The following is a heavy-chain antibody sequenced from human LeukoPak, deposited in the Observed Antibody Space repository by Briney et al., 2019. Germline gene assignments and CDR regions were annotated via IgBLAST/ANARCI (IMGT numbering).Heavy chain of an antibody. CDR2: IKYDGTET. CDR3: VVTSGRSGGI. Sequence: AGGSLRLSCASAVFIFSDTGMVWVRQARWKGPEWVAYIKYDGTETNYVDSVRGRFTVSRDNVKNSLYLQMNSLRADDTALYYCVVTSGRSGGIWGQGALVTVSS. J-gene: IGHJ4*02. D-gene: IGHD3-10*01. CDR1: VFIFSDTG. V-gene: IGHV3-7*03.